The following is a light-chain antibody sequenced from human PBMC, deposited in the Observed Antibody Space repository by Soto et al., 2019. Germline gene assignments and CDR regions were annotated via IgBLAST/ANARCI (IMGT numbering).Light chain of an antibody. Sequence: EILMTQSPATLSVSPGERATLSCRASQSVSSNLAWYQQKPGQAPRLLIYGVSTRATDIPARFSGSGSGTDFTLTISSLQPEDFATYFWQHGYSTPLTFGGGTKVDIK. J-gene: IGKJ4*01. V-gene: IGKV3-15*01. CDR3: QHGYSTPLT. CDR1: QSVSSN. CDR2: GVS.